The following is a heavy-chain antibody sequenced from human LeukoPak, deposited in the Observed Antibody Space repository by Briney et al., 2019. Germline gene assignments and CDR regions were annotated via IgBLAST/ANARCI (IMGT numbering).Heavy chain of an antibody. J-gene: IGHJ4*02. Sequence: PGGSLRLSCAASGFTFSTYSMNWVRQAPRKGLEWVSSISSGSSYTYSTYYADSVKGRFTITRDNTKNSLYLQMNSLRAEDTAVYYCARAASHYYFDCWGQGILVTVSS. CDR2: ISSGSSYTYST. V-gene: IGHV3-21*01. CDR1: GFTFSTYS. CDR3: ARAASHYYFDC.